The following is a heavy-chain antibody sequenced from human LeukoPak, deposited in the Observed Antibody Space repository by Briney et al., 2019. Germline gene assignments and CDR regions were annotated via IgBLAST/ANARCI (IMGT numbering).Heavy chain of an antibody. D-gene: IGHD1-1*01. CDR2: ISYDGTNK. CDR3: ARDRDRANNWGMGHFDN. J-gene: IGHJ4*02. V-gene: IGHV3-30*03. CDR1: GFTFSSYG. Sequence: GGSLRLSCAASGFTFSSYGMYWVRQAPGKGLEWVALISYDGTNKNYADSVKGRFTISRDNSKNTVSLQMNSLTGEDTAVYYCARDRDRANNWGMGHFDNWGQGTLVTVSS.